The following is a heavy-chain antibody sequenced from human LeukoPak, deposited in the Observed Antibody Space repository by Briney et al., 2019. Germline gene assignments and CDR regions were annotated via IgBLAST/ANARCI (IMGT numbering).Heavy chain of an antibody. D-gene: IGHD4-11*01. CDR3: ARDYRGWFDP. V-gene: IGHV3-7*01. CDR2: IGQDGSEK. Sequence: GGSLRLSCAVSGLSFSRDRMTWVRQAPGKGLEWVANIGQDGSEKYYVDSVKGRFTISRDNTKNSLYLQMNSLGVEDTAVYYCARDYRGWFDPWGQGTLVTVSS. CDR1: GLSFSRDR. J-gene: IGHJ5*02.